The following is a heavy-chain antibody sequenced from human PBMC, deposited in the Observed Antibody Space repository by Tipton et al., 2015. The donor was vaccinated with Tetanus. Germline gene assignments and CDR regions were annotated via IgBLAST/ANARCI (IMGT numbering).Heavy chain of an antibody. V-gene: IGHV4-61*08. CDR1: GGSVTSGDYQ. Sequence: TLSLTCTVSGGSVTSGDYQWNWIRQPPGKGLEWLAYISYSGSTNSNYSLKSRITISRDTSKNQFSLGLSSATAADTAVYYCARPTLRLVIDSWGQGALVTVSS. D-gene: IGHD6-6*01. CDR3: ARPTLRLVIDS. J-gene: IGHJ4*02. CDR2: ISYSGST.